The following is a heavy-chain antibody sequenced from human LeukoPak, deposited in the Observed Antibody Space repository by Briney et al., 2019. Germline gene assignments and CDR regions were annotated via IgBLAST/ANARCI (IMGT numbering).Heavy chain of an antibody. V-gene: IGHV1-24*01. CDR2: FDPEDGET. CDR1: GYTLTELS. CDR3: ARTPTNYYGSGSYGY. J-gene: IGHJ4*02. Sequence: GASVKVSCKVSGYTLTELSMHWVRQAPGKGLEWMGGFDPEDGETIYAQKFQGRVTMTEDTSTSTAYMELRSLRSDDTAVYYCARTPTNYYGSGSYGYWGQGTLVTVSS. D-gene: IGHD3-10*01.